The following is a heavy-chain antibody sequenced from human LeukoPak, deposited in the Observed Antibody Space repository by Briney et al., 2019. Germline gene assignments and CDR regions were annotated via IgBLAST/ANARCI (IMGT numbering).Heavy chain of an antibody. Sequence: PSETLSLTCAVSGGSISSGGYSWSWIRQPPGKGLEWIGYIYYSGSTYYNPSLKSRVTISVDTSKNQFSLKLSSVTSADTAVYYCARAVRNYSYYYMDVWGKGTTVTVSS. V-gene: IGHV4-30-4*07. CDR3: ARAVRNYSYYYMDV. J-gene: IGHJ6*03. CDR1: GGSISSGGYS. D-gene: IGHD3-3*01. CDR2: IYYSGST.